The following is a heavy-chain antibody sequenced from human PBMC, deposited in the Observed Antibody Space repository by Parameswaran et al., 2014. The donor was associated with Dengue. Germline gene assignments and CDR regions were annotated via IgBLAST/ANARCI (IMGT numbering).Heavy chain of an antibody. CDR3: AHSLIAAAGTLFSRWFDP. Sequence: WIRQPPGKALEWLALIYWNDDKRYSPSLKSRLTITKDTSKNQVVLTMTNMDPVDTATYYCAHSLIAAAGTLFSRWFDPWGQGTLVTVSS. D-gene: IGHD6-13*01. CDR2: IYWNDDK. J-gene: IGHJ5*02. V-gene: IGHV2-5*01.